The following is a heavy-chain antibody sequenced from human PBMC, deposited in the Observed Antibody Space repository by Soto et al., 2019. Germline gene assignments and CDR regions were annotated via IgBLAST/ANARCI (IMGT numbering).Heavy chain of an antibody. J-gene: IGHJ4*02. V-gene: IGHV1-8*01. CDR1: GYTFTSYD. D-gene: IGHD4-17*01. CDR2: MNPNSGNT. CDR3: ERKNVYYGDYENFDY. Sequence: ASVKVSCKASGYTFTSYDISWVRQATGQGLEWMGWMNPNSGNTGYAQKFQGRVTMTRNTSISTAYMELSSLRSEDTAVYYCERKNVYYGDYENFDYWGQGTLVTVSS.